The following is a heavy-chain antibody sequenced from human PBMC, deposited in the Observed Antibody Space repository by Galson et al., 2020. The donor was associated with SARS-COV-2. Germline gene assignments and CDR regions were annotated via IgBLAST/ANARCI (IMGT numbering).Heavy chain of an antibody. CDR2: ISSDGTAI. Sequence: KIGESLKISCAASGFTFSDYYMSWIRQAPGKGLEWVSYISSDGTAIYYADSVKGRFTLSRDNAKNSLYLQVNSLRAEDTAVYYCARDQRSVGIAAFDNWGQGTLVTVSS. CDR1: GFTFSDYY. J-gene: IGHJ4*02. CDR3: ARDQRSVGIAAFDN. D-gene: IGHD6-13*01. V-gene: IGHV3-11*01.